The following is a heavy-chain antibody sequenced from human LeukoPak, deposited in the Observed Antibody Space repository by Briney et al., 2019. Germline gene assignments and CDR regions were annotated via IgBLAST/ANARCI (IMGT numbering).Heavy chain of an antibody. CDR1: GYTFISYG. D-gene: IGHD1-1*01. CDR3: ARPNTEATGYYFDY. CDR2: IDTYKGST. J-gene: IGHJ4*02. V-gene: IGHV1-18*01. Sequence: ASVTVSCKASGYTFISYGVSWVRQAPGQGLEWMGWIDTYKGSTNYAENLQGTVTVTTDTSTSTVYMELRSLRPDDTAVYYCARPNTEATGYYFDYWGQGTLVTVSS.